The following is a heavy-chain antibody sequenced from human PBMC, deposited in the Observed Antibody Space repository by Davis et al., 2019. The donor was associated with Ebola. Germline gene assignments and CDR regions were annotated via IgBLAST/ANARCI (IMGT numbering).Heavy chain of an antibody. CDR1: GFTFSSYA. J-gene: IGHJ3*02. Sequence: GESLKISCAASGFTFSSYAMHWVRQAPGKGLEWVAFISYDGRNKYYADSVKGRFTISRDNSKNTLSLQMHSLRAEDTAVYYCAKSITIFGVVTSHAFDIWGQGTMVTVSS. CDR2: ISYDGRNK. V-gene: IGHV3-30*04. D-gene: IGHD3-3*01. CDR3: AKSITIFGVVTSHAFDI.